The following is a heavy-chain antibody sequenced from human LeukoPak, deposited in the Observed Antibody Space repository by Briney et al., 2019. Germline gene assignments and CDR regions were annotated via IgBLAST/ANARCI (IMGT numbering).Heavy chain of an antibody. Sequence: PSETLSLTCTVSGGSISSYYWSWVRQPPGKGLEWIGFIHYSGGTNYNPSLKSRVTISVDRSKNQFSLNLSSVTAADTAVYYCAQGYRYGRFDYWGQGTLVTVSS. D-gene: IGHD5-18*01. J-gene: IGHJ4*02. CDR3: AQGYRYGRFDY. V-gene: IGHV4-59*03. CDR2: IHYSGGT. CDR1: GGSISSYY.